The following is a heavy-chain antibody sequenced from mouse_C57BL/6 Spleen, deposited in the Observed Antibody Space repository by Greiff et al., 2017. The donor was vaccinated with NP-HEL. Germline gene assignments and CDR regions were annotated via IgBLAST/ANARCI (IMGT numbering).Heavy chain of an antibody. D-gene: IGHD3-2*02. J-gene: IGHJ2*01. Sequence: QVQLQQSGAELVKPGASVKLSCKASGYTFTEYTIHWVKQRSGQGLEWIGWFYPGSGSIKYNEKFKDKATLTADKSSSTVYMELSRLTSEDSAVYFCARHEAHSSGYGGKFDYWGQGTTLTVSS. V-gene: IGHV1-62-2*01. CDR2: FYPGSGSI. CDR3: ARHEAHSSGYGGKFDY. CDR1: GYTFTEYT.